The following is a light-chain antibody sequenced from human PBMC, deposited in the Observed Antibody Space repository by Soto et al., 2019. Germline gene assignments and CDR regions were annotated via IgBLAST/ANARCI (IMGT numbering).Light chain of an antibody. J-gene: IGKJ1*01. Sequence: DIKMTQSPSTLSTSVGDRVTITCRASKSIGYWLAWYQQKPGKAPKLLIYDASTLESGVPSRFSGSGSGTEFTLNISSLQPDDFGTYYCQQCDSYSWTFGQGTKVDIK. CDR1: KSIGYW. CDR3: QQCDSYSWT. V-gene: IGKV1-5*01. CDR2: DAS.